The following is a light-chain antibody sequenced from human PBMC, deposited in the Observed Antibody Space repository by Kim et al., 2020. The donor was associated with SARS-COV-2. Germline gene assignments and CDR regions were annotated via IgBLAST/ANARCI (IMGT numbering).Light chain of an antibody. Sequence: SVALGLTARITCGGNNIGSKNVHWYQQTPGQAPVLVIYRDSNRPSGIPERFSGSNSGNTATLTISRAQAGDEADYYCQVWDSSTVVFGGGTQLTVL. V-gene: IGLV3-9*01. CDR2: RDS. J-gene: IGLJ2*01. CDR3: QVWDSSTVV. CDR1: NIGSKN.